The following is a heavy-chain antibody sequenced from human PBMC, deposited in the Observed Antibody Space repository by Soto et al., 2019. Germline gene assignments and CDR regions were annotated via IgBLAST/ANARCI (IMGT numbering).Heavy chain of an antibody. V-gene: IGHV1-2*02. CDR3: ARTNGIGNDY. Sequence: ASVKVSCKASGYSFTPYLVHWVRQAPGQGLEWMGWINPNSGGPNYAPNFQGRVTMTRDTSISTAYMELSRLTSDDTAVYYCARTNGIGNDYWGQGTLVTVSS. J-gene: IGHJ4*02. CDR2: INPNSGGP. CDR1: GYSFTPYL.